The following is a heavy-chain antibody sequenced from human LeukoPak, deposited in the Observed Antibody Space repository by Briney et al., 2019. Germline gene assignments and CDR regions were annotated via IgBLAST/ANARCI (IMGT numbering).Heavy chain of an antibody. CDR3: ARGLGDEYTATYYYYYMDV. D-gene: IGHD3-10*01. Sequence: SSETLSLTCTVSGGSISSYYWSWIRQPPGKGLEWIGYIYYSGSTNYNPSLKSRVTISVDTSKKQFSLKLTSVTAADTAVYYCARGLGDEYTATYYYYYMDVWGKGTTVTVSS. CDR1: GGSISSYY. V-gene: IGHV4-59*12. CDR2: IYYSGST. J-gene: IGHJ6*03.